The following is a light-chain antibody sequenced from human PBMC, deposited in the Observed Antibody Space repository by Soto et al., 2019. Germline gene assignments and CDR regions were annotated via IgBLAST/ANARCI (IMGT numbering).Light chain of an antibody. J-gene: IGKJ3*01. CDR2: DAS. Sequence: EIGLTQSPATLPLSPGERATLSCRASQSVSRYLAWYQQKPGQAPRLRIYDASNRATGIPARFSGSGSGTDFTLTISSLEPEDFAVYYCQQRSNWPLFTFGPGTKVDIK. CDR3: QQRSNWPLFT. V-gene: IGKV3-11*01. CDR1: QSVSRY.